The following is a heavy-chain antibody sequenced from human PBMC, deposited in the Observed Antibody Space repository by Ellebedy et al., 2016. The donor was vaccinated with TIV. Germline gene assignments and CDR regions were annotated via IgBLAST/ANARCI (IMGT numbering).Heavy chain of an antibody. D-gene: IGHD6-19*01. CDR2: INPSVGST. CDR1: GYTFTGYY. J-gene: IGHJ4*02. Sequence: AASVKVSCKASGYTFTGYYMHWVRQPPGQGLEWMGRINPSVGSTTYAQKLQGRVTMTRDTSTSTVYMELSSLRSEDTAVYYCARARSSGWLHTPDYWGQGTLVTVSS. V-gene: IGHV1-46*04. CDR3: ARARSSGWLHTPDY.